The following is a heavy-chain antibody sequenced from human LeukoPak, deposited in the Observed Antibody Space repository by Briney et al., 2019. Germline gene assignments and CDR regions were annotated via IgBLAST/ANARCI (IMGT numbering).Heavy chain of an antibody. J-gene: IGHJ4*02. CDR1: GFTFSSYS. CDR2: ISSSSSTI. V-gene: IGHV3-48*01. Sequence: PGGSLRLSCAASGFTFSSYSMNWVRQAPGKGLEWVSYISSSSSTIYYADFVKGRFTISRDNAKNSLYLQMNSLRAEDTAVYYCARDPSGFGYWGQGTLVTVSS. D-gene: IGHD2-15*01. CDR3: ARDPSGFGY.